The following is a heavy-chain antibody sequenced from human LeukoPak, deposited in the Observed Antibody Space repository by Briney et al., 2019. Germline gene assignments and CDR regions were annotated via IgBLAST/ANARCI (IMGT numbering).Heavy chain of an antibody. CDR1: GYTLTELS. CDR3: ATAGFMVGATHYYFDY. J-gene: IGHJ4*02. D-gene: IGHD1-26*01. CDR2: FDPEDGET. V-gene: IGHV1-24*01. Sequence: ASVRVSCRVSGYTLTELSMHWVRQAPGKGLEWMGGFDPEDGETIYAQKFQGRVTMTEDTSTDTAYMELSSLRSEDTAVYYCATAGFMVGATHYYFDYWGQGTLVTVSS.